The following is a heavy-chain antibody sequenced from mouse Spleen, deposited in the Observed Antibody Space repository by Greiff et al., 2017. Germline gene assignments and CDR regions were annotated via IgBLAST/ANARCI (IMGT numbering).Heavy chain of an antibody. D-gene: IGHD1-1*01. CDR1: GYTFTSYW. CDR2: INPSSGYT. CDR3: ASITTVVASFDY. Sequence: QVQLKESGAELAKPGASVKLSCKASGYTFTSYWMHWVKQRPGQGLEWIGYINPSSGYTKYNQKFKDKATLTADKSSSTAYMQLSSLTYEDSAVYYCASITTVVASFDYWGQGTTLTVSS. V-gene: IGHV1-7*01. J-gene: IGHJ2*01.